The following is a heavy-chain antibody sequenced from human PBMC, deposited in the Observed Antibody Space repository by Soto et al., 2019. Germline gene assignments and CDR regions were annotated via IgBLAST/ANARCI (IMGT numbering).Heavy chain of an antibody. J-gene: IGHJ4*02. CDR3: ARDYDSTFDY. V-gene: IGHV3-33*01. CDR2: IWYDGSNK. D-gene: IGHD3-22*01. CDR1: GFTFSSYG. Sequence: QVQLVESGGGVVQPGRSLRLSCAASGFTFSSYGMHWVRQAPGKGLEWVAVIWYDGSNKYYADSVKGRFTSSRDNSKNTLYLQMNSLRAEDTALYYCARDYDSTFDYWGQGTLVTVSS.